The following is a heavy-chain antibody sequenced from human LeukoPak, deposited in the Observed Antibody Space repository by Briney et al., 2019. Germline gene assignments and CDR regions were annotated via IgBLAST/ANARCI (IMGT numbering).Heavy chain of an antibody. CDR1: GFSFSSYA. J-gene: IGHJ4*02. D-gene: IGHD6-13*01. Sequence: AGGSLRLSCAASGFSFSSYALTWVRQAPGKGLEWVSSIGGSGGYIYYADSVKGRFTIYRDDSKNTLYLQMNSLRVEDTAVYYCAKIIVAAGTNYWGQGTLVTVSS. CDR3: AKIIVAAGTNY. CDR2: IGGSGGYI. V-gene: IGHV3-23*01.